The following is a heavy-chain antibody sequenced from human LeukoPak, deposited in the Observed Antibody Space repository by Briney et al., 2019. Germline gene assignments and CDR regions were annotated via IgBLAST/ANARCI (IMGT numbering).Heavy chain of an antibody. CDR3: ARRNKLGTGEDNDAFDI. D-gene: IGHD7-27*01. Sequence: PGGSLRLSCAASGFTFDDYGMSWVRQAPGKGLEWVSGINWNGGSTGYADSVKGRFTISRDNAKNSLYLQMNSLRAEDTALYYCARRNKLGTGEDNDAFDIWGQGTMVTVSS. CDR2: INWNGGST. CDR1: GFTFDDYG. V-gene: IGHV3-20*04. J-gene: IGHJ3*02.